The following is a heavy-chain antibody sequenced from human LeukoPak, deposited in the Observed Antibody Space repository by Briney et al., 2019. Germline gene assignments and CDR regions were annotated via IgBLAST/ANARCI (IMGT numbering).Heavy chain of an antibody. Sequence: ASVKVSCKASGYTFTSYYMHWVRQAPGQGLEWMGIINPSGGSTSYAQKFQGRVTMTRDTSTSTVYMELSSLRSEDTAVYYCARGGFLEWLSNYNWFDPWGQGTLVTVSS. V-gene: IGHV1-46*01. D-gene: IGHD3-3*01. CDR3: ARGGFLEWLSNYNWFDP. J-gene: IGHJ5*02. CDR2: INPSGGST. CDR1: GYTFTSYY.